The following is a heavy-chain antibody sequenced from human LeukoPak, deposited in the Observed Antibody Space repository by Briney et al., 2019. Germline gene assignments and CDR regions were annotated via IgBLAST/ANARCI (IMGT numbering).Heavy chain of an antibody. CDR3: ASQPSGSHWYFDY. V-gene: IGHV3-30*03. CDR2: ISYDGSNK. J-gene: IGHJ4*02. CDR1: GFTFSSYG. Sequence: GGSLRLSCAASGFTFSSYGMHWVRQAPGKGLEWVAVISYDGSNKYYADTVKGRFTISRDNSKNTLYLQMNSLRAEDTAVYYCASQPSGSHWYFDYWGQGTLVTVSS. D-gene: IGHD1-26*01.